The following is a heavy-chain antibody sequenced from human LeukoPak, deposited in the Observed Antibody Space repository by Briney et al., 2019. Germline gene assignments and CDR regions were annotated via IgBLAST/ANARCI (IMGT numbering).Heavy chain of an antibody. Sequence: SETLSLTCTVSGGSIGSYYWSWIRQPPGKGLEWIGYIYYSGSTNYNPSLKSRVTISVDTSKNQFSLKLSSVTAADTAVYYCARIGTMTKGAFDIWGQGTMVTVSS. J-gene: IGHJ3*02. D-gene: IGHD3-22*01. CDR2: IYYSGST. CDR3: ARIGTMTKGAFDI. V-gene: IGHV4-59*01. CDR1: GGSIGSYY.